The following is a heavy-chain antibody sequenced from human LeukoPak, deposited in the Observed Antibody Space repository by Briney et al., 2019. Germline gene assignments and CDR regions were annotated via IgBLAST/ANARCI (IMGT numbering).Heavy chain of an antibody. CDR3: AREYDSSGYFDAFDI. J-gene: IGHJ3*02. D-gene: IGHD3-22*01. V-gene: IGHV3-9*01. CDR1: GFTFDDYA. CDR2: ISWNSVAT. Sequence: PGGSLRLSCGASGFTFDDYAMHWVRQGPGKGLEWVSGISWNSVATGYAASVRGRFTISRDNAKNSLYLQMNSLRAEDTAVYYCAREYDSSGYFDAFDIWGQGTMVTVSS.